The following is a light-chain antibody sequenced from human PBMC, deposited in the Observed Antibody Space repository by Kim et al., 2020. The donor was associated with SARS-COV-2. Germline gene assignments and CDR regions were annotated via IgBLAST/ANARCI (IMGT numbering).Light chain of an antibody. J-gene: IGLJ3*02. CDR3: QSYDSTNVV. CDR1: SGSIASNY. Sequence: NFMLTQPHSVSESPGKTVTISCTGSSGSIASNYVQWYQQRPGSAPTTVIYEDNQRPSGVPDRFSGSIDSSSNSASLTISGLTTEDEADYYCQSYDSTNVVFGGGTQLTVL. CDR2: EDN. V-gene: IGLV6-57*02.